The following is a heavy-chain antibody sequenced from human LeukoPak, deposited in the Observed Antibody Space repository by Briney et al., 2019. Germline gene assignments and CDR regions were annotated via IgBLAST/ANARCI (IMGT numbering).Heavy chain of an antibody. Sequence: PSETLSLTCTVYGGSFSSYYWSWIRQPPGKGLNWIGEINHSGSTNYIPSLTSRVTISVDTSKNQFSLKLSSVTAADTAVYYCARGSTYYYGSGSYYPPDYYYYYMDVWGKGTTVTISS. D-gene: IGHD3-10*01. CDR1: GGSFSSYY. V-gene: IGHV4-34*01. CDR2: INHSGST. CDR3: ARGSTYYYGSGSYYPPDYYYYYMDV. J-gene: IGHJ6*03.